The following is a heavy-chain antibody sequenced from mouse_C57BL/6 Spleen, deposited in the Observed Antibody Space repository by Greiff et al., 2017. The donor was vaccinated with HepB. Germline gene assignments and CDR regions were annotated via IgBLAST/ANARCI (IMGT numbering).Heavy chain of an antibody. CDR1: GYTFTDYE. D-gene: IGHD2-1*01. J-gene: IGHJ2*01. Sequence: VQLQQSGAELVRPGASVTLSCKASGYTFTDYEMHWVKQTPVHGLEWIGAIDPETGGNAYNQKFKGKAILTADKSSSTAYMELRSLTSEDSAVYYCTSYGTLDYWGQGTTLTVSS. CDR2: IDPETGGN. V-gene: IGHV1-15*01. CDR3: TSYGTLDY.